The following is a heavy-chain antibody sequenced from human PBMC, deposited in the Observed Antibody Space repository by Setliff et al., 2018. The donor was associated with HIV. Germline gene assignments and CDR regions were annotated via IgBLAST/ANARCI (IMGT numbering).Heavy chain of an antibody. CDR2: ISSDNKYM. D-gene: IGHD1-26*01. J-gene: IGHJ3*02. CDR1: GFSFEGHA. CDR3: ARSPSGGWWEGGVDFDI. V-gene: IGHV3-21*03. Sequence: PGGSLRLSCSASGFSFEGHAMNWVRQAPGKGLEWVSSISSDNKYMYYADSVKGRFTISRDNAKKSLYLQMNSLRADETALYYCARSPSGGWWEGGVDFDIWGHGTMVTVSS.